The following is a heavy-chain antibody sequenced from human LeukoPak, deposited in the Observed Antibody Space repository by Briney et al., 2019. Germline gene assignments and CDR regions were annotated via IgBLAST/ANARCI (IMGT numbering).Heavy chain of an antibody. Sequence: PSETLSLTCTDSGDSISSGSDYWSWIRQPAGKGLEWIGRIYISGSTNYNPSLKSRVTISLDTSKNQFSLKLSSVTAADTAVYYCARGDSGGYHYYGMDVWGQGTTVTVSS. D-gene: IGHD6-19*01. CDR3: ARGDSGGYHYYGMDV. CDR1: GDSISSGSDY. V-gene: IGHV4-61*02. CDR2: IYISGST. J-gene: IGHJ6*02.